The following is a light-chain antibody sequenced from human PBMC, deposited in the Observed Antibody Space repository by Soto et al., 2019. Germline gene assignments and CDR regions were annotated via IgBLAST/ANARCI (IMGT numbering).Light chain of an antibody. CDR2: DVS. J-gene: IGKJ1*01. CDR1: QSVSNW. V-gene: IGKV1-5*01. CDR3: QQYDSYSWT. Sequence: IQLTQSPSTLSSSVGERVTITCRASQSVSNWLAWYQQRPGKAPNLLIYDVSSLESGVPSRFSGSGSGTEVILTISSLQPDDFATYYCQQYDSYSWTFCQGTKVDNK.